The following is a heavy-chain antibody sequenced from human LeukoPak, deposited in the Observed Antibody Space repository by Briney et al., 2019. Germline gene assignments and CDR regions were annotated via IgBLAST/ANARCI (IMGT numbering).Heavy chain of an antibody. J-gene: IGHJ4*02. CDR2: IYSGGSI. Sequence: GGSLRLSCAASGFTVSSNHMTWVRQAPGKGLEWVSVIYSGGSIYYADSVKGRFTISRDTSKNTLYLQMNTLRAEDTAVYYCARDGTGFDYWGQGTLVTVSS. CDR1: GFTVSSNH. CDR3: ARDGTGFDY. V-gene: IGHV3-53*01. D-gene: IGHD2-8*02.